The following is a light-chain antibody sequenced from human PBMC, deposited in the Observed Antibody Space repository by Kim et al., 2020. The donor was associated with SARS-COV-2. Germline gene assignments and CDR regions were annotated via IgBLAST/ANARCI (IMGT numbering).Light chain of an antibody. J-gene: IGKJ5*01. Sequence: AVGERITNHLPASQGISHLLAWFQEKPGKGPRSLIYAASSLQSGVPSKISGSGSGTEFTLTITNLQPEDFATYYCQHYYSYPLTFGQGTRLEIK. CDR3: QHYYSYPLT. CDR2: AAS. V-gene: IGKV1-16*02. CDR1: QGISHL.